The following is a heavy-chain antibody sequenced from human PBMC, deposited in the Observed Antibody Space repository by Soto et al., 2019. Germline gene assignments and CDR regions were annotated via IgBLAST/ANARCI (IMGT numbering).Heavy chain of an antibody. CDR1: GGSISSSNW. D-gene: IGHD3-9*01. CDR3: ARDPVLRYFDWPYGMDV. V-gene: IGHV4-4*02. J-gene: IGHJ6*02. Sequence: QVQLQESGPGLGKPSGTLSLTCAVSGGSISSSNWWRWVRQPPGEGLEWIGEIYHSGSSNYNPSLKSRVTISVDKSKNQFSLKLSYVTAADTAVYYCARDPVLRYFDWPYGMDVWGQGTTVTVSS. CDR2: IYHSGSS.